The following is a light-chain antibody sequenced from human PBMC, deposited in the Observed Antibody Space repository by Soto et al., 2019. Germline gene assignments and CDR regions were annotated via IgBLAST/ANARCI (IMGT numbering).Light chain of an antibody. V-gene: IGKV3-20*01. CDR3: QQYDKGPVT. Sequence: EIVLTQSPGTLSLSPGERATLSCRASQSVSGSYLAWYQQKPGQAPRLLIYGASSRTTGIPDRFSGSGSGTDFSLTISRLEPEDFAVYYCQQYDKGPVTFGQGTKVDNK. J-gene: IGKJ1*01. CDR2: GAS. CDR1: QSVSGSY.